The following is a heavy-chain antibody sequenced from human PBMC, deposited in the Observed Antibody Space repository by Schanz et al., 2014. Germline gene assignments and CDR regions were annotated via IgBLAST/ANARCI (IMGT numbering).Heavy chain of an antibody. D-gene: IGHD1-26*01. CDR2: ISGNDGHT. Sequence: QAQLVQSGAEVKGPGASVKVSCKASGYTFGRIGISWARQAPGQGLEWMGWISGNDGHTNYAQKFRGRVIMTTDTSTSTAYMELRSLRSDDTAMYYCARDTNKWDLYYWDDWGQGTLVTVSS. J-gene: IGHJ4*02. CDR3: ARDTNKWDLYYWDD. CDR1: GYTFGRIG. V-gene: IGHV1-18*01.